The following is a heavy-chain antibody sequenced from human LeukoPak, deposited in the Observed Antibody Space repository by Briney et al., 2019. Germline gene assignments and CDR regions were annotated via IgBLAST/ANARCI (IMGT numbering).Heavy chain of an antibody. D-gene: IGHD2-2*01. CDR1: GFTVSSNY. J-gene: IGHJ4*02. CDR2: IYSGGST. V-gene: IGHV3-53*01. CDR3: ARNRRSTSCYDY. Sequence: PGGSLRLSCAASGFTVSSNYMSWVRQAPGKGLEWVSVIYSGGSTYYADSVKGRFTISRDNSKNTLYLQMNSLRAEDTAVYYCARNRRSTSCYDYWGQGTLVTVSS.